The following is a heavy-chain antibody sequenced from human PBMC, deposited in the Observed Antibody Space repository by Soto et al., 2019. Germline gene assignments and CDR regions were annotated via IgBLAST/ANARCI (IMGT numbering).Heavy chain of an antibody. J-gene: IGHJ3*02. Sequence: GGAMKLSCAASGLTFNSYSMNWVRQAPGKGLEWVSSISSSSSYIYYADSVKGRFTISRDNAKNSLYLQMNSLRAEDTAVYYCARDSMVAATPDAFDIWGQGTMVTVSS. V-gene: IGHV3-21*01. CDR1: GLTFNSYS. CDR2: ISSSSSYI. D-gene: IGHD2-15*01. CDR3: ARDSMVAATPDAFDI.